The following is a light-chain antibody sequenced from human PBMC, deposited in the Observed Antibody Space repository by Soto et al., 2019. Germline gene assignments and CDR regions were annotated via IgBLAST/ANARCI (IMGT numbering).Light chain of an antibody. V-gene: IGLV2-8*01. CDR1: SSDVGGYNY. CDR3: SSYAGTSNP. Sequence: QSALTQPPSASGSLGQSVTISCTGTSSDVGGYNYVSWYQQYPGKAPKLIIYEVTKRPSGVPDRFSGSKSGNTASLTVSGLQAEEEADYYCSSYAGTSNPFGGGTKLTVL. CDR2: EVT. J-gene: IGLJ2*01.